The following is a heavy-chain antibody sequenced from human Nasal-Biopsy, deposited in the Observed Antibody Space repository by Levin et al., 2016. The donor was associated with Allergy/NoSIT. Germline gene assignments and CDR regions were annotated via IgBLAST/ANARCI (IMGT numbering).Heavy chain of an antibody. CDR2: SLTTDST. V-gene: IGHV3-23*05. Sequence: GESLKISCATSGFNFKKHDMSWVRQAPGKGLQWVASSLTTDSTKYADAVMGRFTISRDNSNNLLFLQMNSLTVEDTAVYYCAVGAGSAYWGQGTLVAVSS. J-gene: IGHJ4*02. CDR1: GFNFKKHD. CDR3: AVGAGSAY. D-gene: IGHD1-26*01.